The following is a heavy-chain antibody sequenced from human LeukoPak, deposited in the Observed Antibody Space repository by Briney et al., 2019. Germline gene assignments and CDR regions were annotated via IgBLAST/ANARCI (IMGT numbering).Heavy chain of an antibody. V-gene: IGHV4-34*01. CDR3: ARGGSGDTAMVTRYYYYYYMDV. Sequence: SETLSLTCAVYGGSFSGYYWSWIRQPPGKGLEWIGEINHSGSTNYNPSLKSRVTISVDTSKNQFSLKLSSVTAADTAVYYCARGGSGDTAMVTRYYYYYYMDVWGKGTTVTVSS. CDR2: INHSGST. CDR1: GGSFSGYY. J-gene: IGHJ6*03. D-gene: IGHD5-18*01.